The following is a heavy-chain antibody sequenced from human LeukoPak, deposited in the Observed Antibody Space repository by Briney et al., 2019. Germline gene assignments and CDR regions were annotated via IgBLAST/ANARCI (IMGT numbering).Heavy chain of an antibody. J-gene: IGHJ4*02. Sequence: ASVKVSCKASGYTFTGYHMHWVRQAPGQGLEWMGRINPNSGDTNYAQKFQGRVAMTRDTSISTAFMGLTRLRSDDTAVYYCARDYCSSTSCLFDYWGQGTLVTVSS. CDR2: INPNSGDT. D-gene: IGHD2-2*01. CDR1: GYTFTGYH. CDR3: ARDYCSSTSCLFDY. V-gene: IGHV1-2*06.